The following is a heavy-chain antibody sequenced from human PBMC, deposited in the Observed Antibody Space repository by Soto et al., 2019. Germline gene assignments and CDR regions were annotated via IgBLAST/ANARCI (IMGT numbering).Heavy chain of an antibody. D-gene: IGHD3-10*01. J-gene: IGHJ4*02. Sequence: GGSLRLSCAASGFTFSSYGMHWVRQAPGKGLEWVAVMWYDGSNKYYGDSVKGRFTISRDNSKNTLYLQMNSLRAEDTAVYYCAREPKEYGSGSYYIDYWGQGTLVTVSS. V-gene: IGHV3-33*01. CDR1: GFTFSSYG. CDR2: MWYDGSNK. CDR3: AREPKEYGSGSYYIDY.